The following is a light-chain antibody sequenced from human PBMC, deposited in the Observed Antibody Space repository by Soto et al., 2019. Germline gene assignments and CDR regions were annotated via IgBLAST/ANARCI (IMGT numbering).Light chain of an antibody. CDR3: QQRNDWPLT. V-gene: IGKV3-15*01. CDR1: QSVGSN. J-gene: IGKJ4*01. Sequence: EIVMTQSPAPLSVSPGERATLSCRASQSVGSNLAWYQQKPGQAPRLLIYAASTRATAFPARFSGSGSGTEFTLTISSLQSEDFAIYYCQQRNDWPLTVGGGTKVDIK. CDR2: AAS.